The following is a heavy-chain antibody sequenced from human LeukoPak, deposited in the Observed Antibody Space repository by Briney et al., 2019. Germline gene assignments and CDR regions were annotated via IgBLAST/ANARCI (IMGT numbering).Heavy chain of an antibody. D-gene: IGHD2-2*01. CDR2: ISCSSSYI. CDR3: ARDGIGYCSSTSCYQDY. CDR1: GFTFSSYS. V-gene: IGHV3-21*01. Sequence: TTGGSLRLSCAASGFTFSSYSMHWVRQAPGKGLEWVSSISCSSSYIYYADSVKGRFTISRDNAKNSLYLQMNSLRAEDRAVYYCARDGIGYCSSTSCYQDYWGQGTLVTVSS. J-gene: IGHJ4*02.